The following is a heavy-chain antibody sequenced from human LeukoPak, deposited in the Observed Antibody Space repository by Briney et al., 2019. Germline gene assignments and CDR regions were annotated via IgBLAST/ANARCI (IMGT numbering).Heavy chain of an antibody. Sequence: SETLSLTCTVSGGSLSNYYWSWIRQPPGKGLEWIGYIYSSGSTNYNPSLESRVTMSVDTSKNQFSLKLSSVTAADTAVYYCARDLLCGGDCFLFQHWGQGTLVTVSS. V-gene: IGHV4-59*12. CDR3: ARDLLCGGDCFLFQH. CDR2: IYSSGST. J-gene: IGHJ1*01. D-gene: IGHD2-21*02. CDR1: GGSLSNYY.